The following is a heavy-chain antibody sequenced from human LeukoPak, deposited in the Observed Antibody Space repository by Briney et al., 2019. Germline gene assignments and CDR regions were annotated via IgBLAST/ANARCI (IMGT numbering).Heavy chain of an antibody. V-gene: IGHV3-23*01. J-gene: IGHJ3*02. CDR1: GFTFSSYA. CDR3: ATSGSYFHDAFDI. D-gene: IGHD1-26*01. Sequence: GGSLRLSCAASGFTFSSYAMSWVRQAPGKGLQWLSAISGSGGSTYYADSVKGRFTISRDNSKNTLYLQMNSLKTEDTAVYYCATSGSYFHDAFDIWGQGTMVTVSS. CDR2: ISGSGGST.